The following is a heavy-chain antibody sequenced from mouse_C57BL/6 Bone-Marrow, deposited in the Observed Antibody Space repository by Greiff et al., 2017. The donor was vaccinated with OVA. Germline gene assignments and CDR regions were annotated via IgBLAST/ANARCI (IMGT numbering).Heavy chain of an antibody. CDR3: ARKPGDYAMDY. Sequence: EVKLMESGAELVKPGASVKLSCTASGFNIKDYYMHWVKQRTEQGLEWIGRIDPEDGETKDDPKFQGKATITADTYSHTAYLQLSSLTSEDTAVYYCARKPGDYAMDYWGQGTSVPVSS. D-gene: IGHD3-2*02. CDR2: IDPEDGET. J-gene: IGHJ4*01. CDR1: GFNIKDYY. V-gene: IGHV14-2*01.